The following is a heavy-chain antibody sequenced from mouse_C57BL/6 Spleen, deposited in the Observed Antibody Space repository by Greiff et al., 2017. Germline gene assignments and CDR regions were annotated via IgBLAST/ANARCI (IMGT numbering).Heavy chain of an antibody. V-gene: IGHV1-55*01. J-gene: IGHJ4*01. CDR1: GYTFTSYW. D-gene: IGHD3-2*02. CDR3: ARDSSGYPHYYAMDD. CDR2: IYPGSGST. Sequence: QVQLQQPGAELVKPGASVKMSCKASGYTFTSYWITWVKQRPGQGLEWIGDIYPGSGSTNYNEKFKSKSTLTVDTSSSTAYMQLSSLTSEDSAVYYCARDSSGYPHYYAMDDWGQGTSVTVAS.